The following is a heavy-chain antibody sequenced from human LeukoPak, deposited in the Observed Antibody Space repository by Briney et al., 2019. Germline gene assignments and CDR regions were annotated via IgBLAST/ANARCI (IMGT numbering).Heavy chain of an antibody. CDR2: ISGSGGST. CDR1: GFTFSSYA. Sequence: PGESLRVSCAASGFTFSSYAMSWVRQAPGKGLEWVSAISGSGGSTYYADSVKGRFTISRDNSKNTLYLQMNSLRAEDTAVYYCALSGSYDDAFDIWGQGTMVTVSS. D-gene: IGHD1-26*01. CDR3: ALSGSYDDAFDI. J-gene: IGHJ3*02. V-gene: IGHV3-23*01.